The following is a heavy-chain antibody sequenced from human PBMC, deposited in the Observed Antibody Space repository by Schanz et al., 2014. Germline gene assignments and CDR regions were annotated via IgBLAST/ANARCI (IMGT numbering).Heavy chain of an antibody. Sequence: EVQLVESGGGLVKPGGSLRLSCEASEFTFSSYKMNWVRQAPGKGLEWVSSISSSGSYIHYADSVKGRFTISRDNAKNTLYLQMNSLRAEDTAVYYCARDSRPNHDFLTAYYSIDYWGQGTLVTVSS. J-gene: IGHJ4*02. CDR1: EFTFSSYK. D-gene: IGHD3-9*01. V-gene: IGHV3-21*01. CDR2: ISSSGSYI. CDR3: ARDSRPNHDFLTAYYSIDY.